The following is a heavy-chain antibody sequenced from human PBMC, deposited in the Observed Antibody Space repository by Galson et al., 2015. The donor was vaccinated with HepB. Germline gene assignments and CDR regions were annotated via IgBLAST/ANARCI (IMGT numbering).Heavy chain of an antibody. D-gene: IGHD1-1*01. CDR1: GFTFSSYA. J-gene: IGHJ4*02. Sequence: SLRLSCAASGFTFSSYAMHWVRQAPGKGLEWVAVISYDGSNKYYADSVKGRFTISRDNSKNTLYLQMNSLRAEDTAVYYCARDLNWNDDKHYFDYWGQGTLVTVSS. CDR3: ARDLNWNDDKHYFDY. V-gene: IGHV3-30-3*01. CDR2: ISYDGSNK.